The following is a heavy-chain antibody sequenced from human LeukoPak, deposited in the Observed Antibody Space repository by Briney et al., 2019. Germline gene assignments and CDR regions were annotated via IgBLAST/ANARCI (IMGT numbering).Heavy chain of an antibody. CDR1: GGSISSYY. CDR2: IYTSGST. J-gene: IGHJ5*02. D-gene: IGHD6-13*01. V-gene: IGHV4-4*07. Sequence: PSETLSLTCTVSGGSISSYYWSWIRQPAGKGLEWIGRIYTSGSTNHNPSLKSRVTMSVDTSKNQFSLKLSSVTAADTAVYYCACAGYSSSWYFGFDPWGQGTLVTVSS. CDR3: ACAGYSSSWYFGFDP.